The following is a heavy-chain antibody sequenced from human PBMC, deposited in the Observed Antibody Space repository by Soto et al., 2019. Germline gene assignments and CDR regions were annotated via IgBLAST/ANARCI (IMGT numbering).Heavy chain of an antibody. D-gene: IGHD3-10*01. Sequence: QVQLVQSGAEVKKPGASVKVSCKASGYTFTSYGISWVRQAPGQGLEWMGWISAYNGNTNYAQKLQGRVTMTTDTYTSTADMELRSLRSDDTAVYYCARDHFSYYGAGIGGYWGQGTLVTVSS. CDR1: GYTFTSYG. V-gene: IGHV1-18*01. CDR3: ARDHFSYYGAGIGGY. J-gene: IGHJ4*02. CDR2: ISAYNGNT.